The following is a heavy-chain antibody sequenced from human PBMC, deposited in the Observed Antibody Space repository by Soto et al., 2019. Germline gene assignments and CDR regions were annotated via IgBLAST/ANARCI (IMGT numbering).Heavy chain of an antibody. CDR1: GFTFNNYG. V-gene: IGHV3-30*18. Sequence: QVQVVESGGGVVQPGRSLRLSCAASGFTFNNYGMHWVRQAPGKGLEWVAVISYDGSNKYYADSVKGRFTISRDNSKNTLYLQMNSLRAEDTAVYYCVKEWSGYEPDNWFDPWGQGTLVTVSS. CDR2: ISYDGSNK. J-gene: IGHJ5*02. CDR3: VKEWSGYEPDNWFDP. D-gene: IGHD5-12*01.